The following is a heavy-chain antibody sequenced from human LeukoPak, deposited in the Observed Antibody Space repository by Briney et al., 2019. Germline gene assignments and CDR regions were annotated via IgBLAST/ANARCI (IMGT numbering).Heavy chain of an antibody. CDR3: ANPPVMFGENFDY. CDR1: GFTFSTYA. Sequence: GGSLRLSCAASGFTFSTYAMSWVRQAPGKGLEWVSAISGSGGSTYYADSVKGRFTISRDNSKNTLYLQMNSLRAEDTAVYYCANPPVMFGENFDYWGQGTLVTVSS. V-gene: IGHV3-23*01. D-gene: IGHD3-10*02. CDR2: ISGSGGST. J-gene: IGHJ4*02.